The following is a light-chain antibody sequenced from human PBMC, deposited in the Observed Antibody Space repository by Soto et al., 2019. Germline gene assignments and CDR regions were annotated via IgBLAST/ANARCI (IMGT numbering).Light chain of an antibody. J-gene: IGLJ1*01. V-gene: IGLV2-23*02. CDR1: SSDVGSYNL. CDR2: EVS. CDR3: CSYAGSSTLYV. Sequence: CVLTQPASVSGVAGESITISCTGTSSDVGSYNLVSWYQQHPGKAPKLMIYEVSKRPSGVSNRFSGSKSGNTASLTISGLQAEDEADYYCCSYAGSSTLYVFGTGTKVTVL.